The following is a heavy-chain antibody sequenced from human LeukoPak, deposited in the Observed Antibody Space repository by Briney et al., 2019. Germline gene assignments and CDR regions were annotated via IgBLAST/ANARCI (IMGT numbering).Heavy chain of an antibody. D-gene: IGHD3-3*01. CDR2: IYTSGST. CDR3: AARERSFGVVTPFDY. V-gene: IGHV4-4*07. J-gene: IGHJ4*02. Sequence: SETLSPTCTVSGGSISSYYWSWIRQPAGKGLEWIGRIYTSGSTNYNPPLKSRVTISVDTSKNQFSLKLSSVTAADTAVYYCAARERSFGVVTPFDYWGQGTLVTVSS. CDR1: GGSISSYY.